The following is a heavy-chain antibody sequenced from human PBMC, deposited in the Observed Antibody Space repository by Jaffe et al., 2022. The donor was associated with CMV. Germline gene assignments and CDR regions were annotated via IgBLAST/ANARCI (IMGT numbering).Heavy chain of an antibody. Sequence: EVQLVESGGGLVQPGRSLRLSCTASGFTFGDYAMSWVRQAPGKGLEWVGFIRSKAYGGTTEYAASVKGRFTISRDDSKSIAYLQMNSLKTEDTAVYYCTRDGDPYGDSPPTSNYYYYYMDVWGKGTTVTVSS. D-gene: IGHD4-17*01. CDR1: GFTFGDYA. CDR2: IRSKAYGGTT. J-gene: IGHJ6*03. V-gene: IGHV3-49*04. CDR3: TRDGDPYGDSPPTSNYYYYYMDV.